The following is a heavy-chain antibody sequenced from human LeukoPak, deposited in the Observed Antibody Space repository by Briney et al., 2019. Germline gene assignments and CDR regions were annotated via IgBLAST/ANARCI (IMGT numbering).Heavy chain of an antibody. Sequence: GGSLRLSCAASGFTFSSYAMHWVRQAPGKGLEWVAVISYDGSNKYYADSVKGRFTISRDNAKNSLYLQMNSLRAEDTAVYYCARDGTYYYDSSGYGPPYYFDYWGQGTLVTVSS. J-gene: IGHJ4*02. CDR1: GFTFSSYA. V-gene: IGHV3-30-3*01. D-gene: IGHD3-22*01. CDR3: ARDGTYYYDSSGYGPPYYFDY. CDR2: ISYDGSNK.